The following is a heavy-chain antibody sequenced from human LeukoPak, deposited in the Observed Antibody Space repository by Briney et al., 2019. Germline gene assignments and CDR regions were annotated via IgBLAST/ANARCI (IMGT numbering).Heavy chain of an antibody. CDR3: ARDGVEVGVTKPGDY. Sequence: PGGSLRLSCAASGFTFSNAWMSWVRQAPGKGLEWVANIKQDGSEKYYVDSVKGRFTISRDNAKNSLYLQMNSLRAEDTAVYYCARDGVEVGVTKPGDYWGQGTLVTVSS. CDR1: GFTFSNAW. D-gene: IGHD1-26*01. CDR2: IKQDGSEK. J-gene: IGHJ4*02. V-gene: IGHV3-7*01.